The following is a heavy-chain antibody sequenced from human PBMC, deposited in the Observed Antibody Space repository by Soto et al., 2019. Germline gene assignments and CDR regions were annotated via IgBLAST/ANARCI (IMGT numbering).Heavy chain of an antibody. J-gene: IGHJ4*02. V-gene: IGHV4-39*01. Sequence: QLQLQESGPGLVKPSETLSLTCTVSGGSISSSFYFWGWIRQPPGKGLEWIASIYYSGRTYCNSSLKSRVTISVDTSKNQFSLKLSSVTAADTAVYYCAGVPQRDYGYPDFWGQGTLVTVSS. CDR3: AGVPQRDYGYPDF. CDR1: GGSISSSFYF. D-gene: IGHD5-12*01. CDR2: IYYSGRT.